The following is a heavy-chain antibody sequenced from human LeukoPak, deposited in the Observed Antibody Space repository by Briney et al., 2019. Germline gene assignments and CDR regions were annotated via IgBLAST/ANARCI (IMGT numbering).Heavy chain of an antibody. J-gene: IGHJ4*02. D-gene: IGHD3-22*01. Sequence: TSETLSLTCTVSGGSISSSSYYWGWIRQPPGKGLEWIGSIYYSGSTYYNPSLKGRVTISVDTSKNQFSLKLSSVTAADTAVYYCARHHTIVHYYDSSGYFDYWGQGTLVTVSS. CDR1: GGSISSSSYY. CDR3: ARHHTIVHYYDSSGYFDY. CDR2: IYYSGST. V-gene: IGHV4-39*01.